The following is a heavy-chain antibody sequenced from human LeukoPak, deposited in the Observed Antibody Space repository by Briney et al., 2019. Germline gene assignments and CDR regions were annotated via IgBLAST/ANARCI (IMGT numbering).Heavy chain of an antibody. J-gene: IGHJ6*04. D-gene: IGHD3-10*02. V-gene: IGHV3-48*03. CDR3: AELGITMIGGV. CDR1: GFTFSNYE. Sequence: QPGGSLRLSCAASGFTFSNYEMNWVRQAPGKGLEWISYITADGTDMFYRDSVQGRFIISRDNAKNSLYLQMNSLRAEDTAVYYCAELGITMIGGVWGKGTTVTIPS. CDR2: ITADGTDM.